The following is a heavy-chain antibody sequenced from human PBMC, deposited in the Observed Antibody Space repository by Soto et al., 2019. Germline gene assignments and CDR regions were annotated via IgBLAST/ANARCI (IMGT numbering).Heavy chain of an antibody. V-gene: IGHV4-4*02. J-gene: IGHJ4*02. Sequence: SETLSLTCAVSSGSISSSNWWSWVRQPPGKGLEWIGEIYHSGSTNYNPSLKSRVTISVDKSKNQFSLKLSSVTAADTAVYYCARDSGVVYSSSSPKYFDYWGQGTLVTVSS. CDR3: ARDSGVVYSSSSPKYFDY. D-gene: IGHD6-6*01. CDR1: SGSISSSNW. CDR2: IYHSGST.